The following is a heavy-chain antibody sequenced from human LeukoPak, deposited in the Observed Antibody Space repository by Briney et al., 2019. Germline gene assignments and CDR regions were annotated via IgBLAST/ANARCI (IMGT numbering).Heavy chain of an antibody. CDR3: AKDRGVQYPTPLYFDY. J-gene: IGHJ4*02. Sequence: PGGSLRLSCAASGFTFSSYAMSWVRQAPGKGLEWVSAISGSGGSTYYADSVKGRFTISRDNSKNTLYLQMNSLRAEDTAVYYCAKDRGVQYPTPLYFDYWGQGTLVTVSS. V-gene: IGHV3-23*01. D-gene: IGHD4-11*01. CDR1: GFTFSSYA. CDR2: ISGSGGST.